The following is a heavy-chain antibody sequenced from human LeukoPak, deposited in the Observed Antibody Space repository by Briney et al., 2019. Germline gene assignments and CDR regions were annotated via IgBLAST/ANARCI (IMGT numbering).Heavy chain of an antibody. CDR2: IIPIFGTA. CDR3: ASVRKVATIGGYSYLFDY. CDR1: GGTFSSYA. D-gene: IGHD5-18*01. V-gene: IGHV1-69*13. J-gene: IGHJ4*02. Sequence: SVKVSCKASGGTFSSYAISWVRQAPGQGLEWMGGIIPIFGTANYAQKFQGRVTITADESTSTAYMELSSLRSEDTAVYYCASVRKVATIGGYSYLFDYWGQGTLVTVSS.